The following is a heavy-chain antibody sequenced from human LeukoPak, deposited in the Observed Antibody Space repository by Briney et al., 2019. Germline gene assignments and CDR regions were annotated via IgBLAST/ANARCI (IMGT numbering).Heavy chain of an antibody. CDR2: FIPILGIT. CDR1: GGTFSNYG. CDR3: ARALGGGDLAAHAH. D-gene: IGHD2-2*01. V-gene: IGHV1-69*04. J-gene: IGHJ4*02. Sequence: EASVKVSCKASGGTFSNYGINWVRQAPGQGLEWMGRFIPILGITDYALKFQGRVAITADKSTSTAYMELTSLTSEDTAIYYCARALGGGDLAAHAHWGQGSLVTVTS.